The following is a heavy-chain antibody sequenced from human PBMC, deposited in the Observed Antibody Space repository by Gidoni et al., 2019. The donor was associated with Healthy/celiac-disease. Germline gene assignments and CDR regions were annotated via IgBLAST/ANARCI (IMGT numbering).Heavy chain of an antibody. D-gene: IGHD6-19*01. CDR1: GSSICRGHY. CDR2: IYHSGST. J-gene: IGHJ3*02. Sequence: QVQLQASGPGLVKPSETLSLPCAVSGSSICRGHYWGWCRQPPGKGLEWIGSIYHSGSTYYNPSLKSRVTISVDTSKNQFSLKLSSVTAADTAVYYCASPPVIVAVAGNDAFDIWGQGTMVTVSS. CDR3: ASPPVIVAVAGNDAFDI. V-gene: IGHV4-38-2*01.